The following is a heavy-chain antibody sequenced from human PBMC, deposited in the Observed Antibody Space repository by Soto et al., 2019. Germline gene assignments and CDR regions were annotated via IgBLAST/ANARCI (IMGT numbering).Heavy chain of an antibody. CDR2: ISWSGDSI. Sequence: EVQLVESGGGLVQPGRSLRLSCAASGFTFDDYAMHWVRQVPGKGWGWVPGISWSGDSIGYGASVKGRSTISRDNAKNSLYLQMNSLRAEDTALYYCAKDWNSYSTSSLNYWGQGTLVTVSS. CDR1: GFTFDDYA. V-gene: IGHV3-9*01. D-gene: IGHD6-6*01. CDR3: AKDWNSYSTSSLNY. J-gene: IGHJ4*02.